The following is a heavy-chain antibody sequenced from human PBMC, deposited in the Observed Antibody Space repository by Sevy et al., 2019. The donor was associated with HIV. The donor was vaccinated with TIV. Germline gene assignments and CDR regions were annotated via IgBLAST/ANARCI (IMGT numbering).Heavy chain of an antibody. J-gene: IGHJ4*02. Sequence: ASVKVSCETFGHTLSRHAISWVRQAPGQGLEWMGWISTYNGDTIYAQNFQGRVTMTTDTSTRTAYMGLRSLRSDDTAVYFCARWTASRGHDSWGQGSLVTVSS. CDR2: ISTYNGDT. CDR3: ARWTASRGHDS. D-gene: IGHD2-21*02. V-gene: IGHV1-18*04. CDR1: GHTLSRHA.